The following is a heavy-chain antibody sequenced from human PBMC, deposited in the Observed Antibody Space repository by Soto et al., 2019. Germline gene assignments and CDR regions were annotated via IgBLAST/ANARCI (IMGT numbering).Heavy chain of an antibody. CDR1: GGGLGSYA. CDR2: IIPIFGTA. V-gene: IGHV1-69*13. CDR3: ARYHSTIFGAHVWFDP. Sequence: GASAEVTCKECGGGLGSYARSWVRQANGQGLEWMGGIIPIFGTANYAQKFQGRVTITADESTSTAYMELSSLRSEDTAVYYCARYHSTIFGAHVWFDPWGQRTLVTVSS. J-gene: IGHJ5*02. D-gene: IGHD3-3*01.